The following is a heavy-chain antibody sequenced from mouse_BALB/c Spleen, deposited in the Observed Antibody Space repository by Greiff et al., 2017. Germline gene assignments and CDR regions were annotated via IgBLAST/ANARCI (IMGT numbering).Heavy chain of an antibody. CDR2: ILPGSGST. J-gene: IGHJ1*01. V-gene: IGHV1-9*01. CDR1: GYTFSSYW. Sequence: QVQLQQSGAELMKPGASVKISCKATGYTFSSYWIEWVKQRPGHGLEWIGEILPGSGSTNYNEKFKGKATFTADTSSNTAYMQLSSLTSEDSAVYYCARRGYVNGWYFDVWGAGTTVTVSS. CDR3: ARRGYVNGWYFDV.